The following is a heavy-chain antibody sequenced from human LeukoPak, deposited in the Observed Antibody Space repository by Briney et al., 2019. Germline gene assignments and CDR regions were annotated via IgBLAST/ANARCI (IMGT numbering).Heavy chain of an antibody. CDR3: AGAFFYGSGTYHGY. Sequence: SETLSLTCTVSGGSISSSSYYWGWIRQPPGKGLEWIGSIYYSGSTYYNPSLNSRVTISVDTSKNQFSLKLSSVTAADTAVYYCAGAFFYGSGTYHGYWGRGTLVTVSS. J-gene: IGHJ4*02. CDR1: GGSISSSSYY. CDR2: IYYSGST. V-gene: IGHV4-39*01. D-gene: IGHD3-10*01.